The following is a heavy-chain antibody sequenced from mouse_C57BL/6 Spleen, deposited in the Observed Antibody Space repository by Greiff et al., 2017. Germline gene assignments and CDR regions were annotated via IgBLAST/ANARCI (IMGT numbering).Heavy chain of an antibody. CDR3: TAYYGSSYWYFDV. V-gene: IGHV6-6*01. CDR2: IRNKANNHAT. Sequence: LQQSGGGLVQPGGSMKLSCAASGFTFSDAWMDWVRQSPEKGLEWVAEIRNKANNHATYYAESVKGRFTISRDDSKSSVYLQMNSLRAEDTGIYYCTAYYGSSYWYFDVWGTGTTVTVSS. CDR1: GFTFSDAW. J-gene: IGHJ1*03. D-gene: IGHD1-1*01.